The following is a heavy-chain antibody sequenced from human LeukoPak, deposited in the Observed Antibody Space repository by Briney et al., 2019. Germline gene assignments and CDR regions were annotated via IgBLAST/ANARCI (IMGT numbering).Heavy chain of an antibody. CDR2: ISGSGGSA. CDR1: GFTFSSYA. D-gene: IGHD3-22*01. CDR3: ARQSWVRDYYDSSGYPEFDY. V-gene: IGHV3-23*01. J-gene: IGHJ4*02. Sequence: EPGGSLRLSCAASGFTFSSYAMSWVRQAPGKGLEWVSAISGSGGSAYYADSVKGRFTISRDNSKNTLYLQMNSLRAEDTAVYYCARQSWVRDYYDSSGYPEFDYWGQGTLVTVSS.